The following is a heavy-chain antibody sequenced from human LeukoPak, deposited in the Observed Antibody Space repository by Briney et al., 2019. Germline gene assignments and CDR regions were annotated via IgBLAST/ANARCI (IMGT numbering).Heavy chain of an antibody. V-gene: IGHV3-15*04. CDR3: TTGVGSYYAPSFDY. Sequence: GGSLRLSCAASGFTFSNAWMSWVRQAPGKGLEWVGRIESKTDGGTTDYAAPVKGRFTISRDDSKNTLYLQMNSLKTEDTAVYYCTTGVGSYYAPSFDYWGQGTLVTVSS. D-gene: IGHD1-26*01. CDR1: GFTFSNAW. J-gene: IGHJ4*02. CDR2: IESKTDGGTT.